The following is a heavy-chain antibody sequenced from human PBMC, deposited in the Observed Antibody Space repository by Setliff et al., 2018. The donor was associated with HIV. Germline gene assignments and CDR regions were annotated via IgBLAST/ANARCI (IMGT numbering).Heavy chain of an antibody. J-gene: IGHJ6*03. CDR3: ALTGHRLLRGYMDV. D-gene: IGHD2-15*01. CDR1: DDPISSYY. Sequence: NPSETLSLTCYVTDDPISSYYWSWVRQPAGKGLEWIGRLYVSGDTNYNPSLKSRVTMSPDTSKKHFSLNLKSVTAADTAVYYCALTGHRLLRGYMDVWGKGTTVTVSS. V-gene: IGHV4-4*07. CDR2: LYVSGDT.